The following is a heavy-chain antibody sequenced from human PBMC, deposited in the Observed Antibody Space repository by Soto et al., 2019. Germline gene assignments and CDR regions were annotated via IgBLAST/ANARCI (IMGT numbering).Heavy chain of an antibody. CDR3: TRLSEGAYYHYGMNV. CDR1: GFSFSDYA. Sequence: EEQVVESGGGLVQPGGSLKLSCAGSGFSFSDYAIHWVRQASGKGLEWVGRIKNRANNYATASAASLKVRFTVSRDDSTNTAYLQKNSLETDDTAVYYCTRLSEGAYYHYGMNVWGQGTTVTVSS. J-gene: IGHJ6*02. D-gene: IGHD1-26*01. CDR2: IKNRANNYAT. V-gene: IGHV3-73*01.